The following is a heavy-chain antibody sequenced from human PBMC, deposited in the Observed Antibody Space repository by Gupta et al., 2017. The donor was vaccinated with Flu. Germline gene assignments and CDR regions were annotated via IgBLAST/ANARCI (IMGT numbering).Heavy chain of an antibody. V-gene: IGHV4-59*10. CDR3: ARADINMGWFDP. D-gene: IGHD3-10*01. CDR2: IYTNETT. J-gene: IGHJ5*02. Sequence: WRRQPAGKVLQWVGRIYTNETTNYNPSLNSRVTMSVDTSNNQFSRKLTSVTAADTAVYYCARADINMGWFDPWGQGTLVIVSS.